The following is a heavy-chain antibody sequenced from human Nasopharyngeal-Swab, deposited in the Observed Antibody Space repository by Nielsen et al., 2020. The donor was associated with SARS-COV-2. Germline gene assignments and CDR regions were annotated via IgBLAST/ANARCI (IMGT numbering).Heavy chain of an antibody. CDR2: INPQSDGT. CDR3: ARGSEVTLHSAYHNYMDV. D-gene: IGHD2/OR15-2a*01. V-gene: IGHV1-2*04. J-gene: IGHJ6*03. CDR1: GYTLTELS. Sequence: ASVKVSCKVSGYTLTELSMHWVRQAPGKGLEWMGWINPQSDGTKYAQNSQGWVTLTTDTSINTAYMELSSLRSDDTAVYFCARGSEVTLHSAYHNYMDVWGKGTTVTVSS.